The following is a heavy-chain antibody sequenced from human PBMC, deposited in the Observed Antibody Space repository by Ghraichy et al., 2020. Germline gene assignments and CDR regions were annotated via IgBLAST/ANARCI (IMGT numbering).Heavy chain of an antibody. CDR1: GYSISSGYY. D-gene: IGHD5-12*01. CDR2: IYHSGST. V-gene: IGHV4-38-2*01. CDR3: ASDIGYYKSDY. Sequence: SETLSLTCAVSGYSISSGYYWGWFRQPPGKRLEWIGSIYHSGSTYYNPSLKSRVTISVDTSKNQFSLKLSSVTAADTAVYYCASDIGYYKSDYWGQGTLVTVSS. J-gene: IGHJ4*02.